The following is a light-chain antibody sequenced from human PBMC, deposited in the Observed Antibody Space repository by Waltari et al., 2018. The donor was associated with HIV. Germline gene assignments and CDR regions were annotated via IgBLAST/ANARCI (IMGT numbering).Light chain of an antibody. CDR3: QSYDSRLSGPVV. CDR1: SSNIGAGYD. J-gene: IGLJ2*01. CDR2: GNT. V-gene: IGLV1-40*01. Sequence: QSVLTQPPSVSGAPGQRVTISCTGSSSNIGAGYDVQWYQKRPGTAPKLLIHGNTDRPSSVPDLCAGSKVGTTTSLAIAELQAEDEAEYYCQSYDSRLSGPVVFGGGTKLTVL.